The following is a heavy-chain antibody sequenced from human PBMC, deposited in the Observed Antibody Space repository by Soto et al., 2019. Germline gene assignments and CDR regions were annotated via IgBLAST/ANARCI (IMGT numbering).Heavy chain of an antibody. J-gene: IGHJ5*02. CDR3: AKGRSGSPRPPNWFDP. V-gene: IGHV3-30*18. CDR2: ISYDGSNK. CDR1: GFTFSSYG. D-gene: IGHD1-26*01. Sequence: GGSLRLSCAASGFTFSSYGMHWVRQAPGKGLEWVAVISYDGSNKYYADSVKGRFTISRDNSKNTLYLQMNSLRAEDTAVYYCAKGRSGSPRPPNWFDPWGQGTLVTVSS.